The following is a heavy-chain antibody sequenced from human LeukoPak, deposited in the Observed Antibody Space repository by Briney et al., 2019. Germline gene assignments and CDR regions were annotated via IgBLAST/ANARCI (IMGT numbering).Heavy chain of an antibody. CDR2: IYPGDSDT. J-gene: IGHJ3*02. CDR3: ARRFCSSSSCFGGDAFDI. Sequence: GESLKISCKGSGYSFTSYWIGWVRQMPGKGLEWMGIIYPGDSDTMYSPSFQGQGTISVDKSISTAYLQWSSLKASDTAMYYCARRFCSSSSCFGGDAFDIWGQGTMVTVSS. CDR1: GYSFTSYW. D-gene: IGHD2-2*01. V-gene: IGHV5-51*01.